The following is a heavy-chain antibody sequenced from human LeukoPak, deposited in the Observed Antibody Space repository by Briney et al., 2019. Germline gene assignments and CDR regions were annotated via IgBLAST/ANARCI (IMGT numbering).Heavy chain of an antibody. J-gene: IGHJ4*02. D-gene: IGHD6-13*01. CDR3: ARELPSSSWFPPHYFDY. Sequence: GGSLRLSCAASGFTFSSYWMSWVRQAPGKGLEWVANIKQDGSEKYYVDSVKGRFTISRDNAKNSLYLQMNSLRAEDTAVYYCARELPSSSWFPPHYFDYWGQGTLVTVSS. CDR2: IKQDGSEK. V-gene: IGHV3-7*01. CDR1: GFTFSSYW.